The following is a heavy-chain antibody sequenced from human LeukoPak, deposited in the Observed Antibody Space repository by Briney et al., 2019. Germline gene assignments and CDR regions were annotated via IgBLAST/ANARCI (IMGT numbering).Heavy chain of an antibody. CDR1: GGSISSYY. CDR2: IYYSGST. V-gene: IGHV4-59*01. CDR3: AAGITMVRGVIRSYYFDY. J-gene: IGHJ4*02. D-gene: IGHD3-10*01. Sequence: SETLSLTCTVSGGSISSYYWSWIRQPPGKGLEWIGYIYYSGSTNYNPSLKSRVTILVDTSKNQFSLKLSSVTAADTAVYYCAAGITMVRGVIRSYYFDYWGQGTLVTVSS.